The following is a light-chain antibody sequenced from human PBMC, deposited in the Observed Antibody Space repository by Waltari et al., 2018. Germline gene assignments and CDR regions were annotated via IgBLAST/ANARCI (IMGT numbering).Light chain of an antibody. CDR1: QSVSSSY. V-gene: IGKV3-20*01. CDR2: GAS. Sequence: EIVLTQSPGTLSLSPGERATLSCRASQSVSSSYLAWYQQKPGQASRLLIYGASSRATGIPDRFSGSGSGTDFTLTISRLEPEDFAVYYCQQYGNSPPNTFGQGTRLEIK. J-gene: IGKJ5*01. CDR3: QQYGNSPPNT.